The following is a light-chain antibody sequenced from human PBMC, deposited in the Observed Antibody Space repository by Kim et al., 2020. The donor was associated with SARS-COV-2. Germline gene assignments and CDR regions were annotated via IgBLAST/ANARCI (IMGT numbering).Light chain of an antibody. CDR3: SSSAGSNNLV. Sequence: GESVRDSCRGISSERGDIPYVSWYQQHPGKDPTLISFVVKYLPGVGPDRCSGAMSGNTASLTVSGLQAEEEADYYCSSSAGSNNLVFGGGTQLTVL. J-gene: IGLJ3*02. CDR2: VVK. V-gene: IGLV2-8*01. CDR1: SSERGDIPY.